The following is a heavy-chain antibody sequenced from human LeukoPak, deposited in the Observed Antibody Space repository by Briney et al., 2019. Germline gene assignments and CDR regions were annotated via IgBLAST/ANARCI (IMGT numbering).Heavy chain of an antibody. CDR1: GFTVSSNY. J-gene: IGHJ4*02. CDR3: ARTVSSWYVYYFDY. CDR2: IYSGGST. Sequence: WGSLGLSCAASGFTVSSNYMSWVRQAPGKGLEWVSVIYSGGSTYYADSVKGRFTISRDNSKNTLYLQMNSLRAEDTAVYYCARTVSSWYVYYFDYWGQGTLVTVSS. D-gene: IGHD6-13*01. V-gene: IGHV3-66*02.